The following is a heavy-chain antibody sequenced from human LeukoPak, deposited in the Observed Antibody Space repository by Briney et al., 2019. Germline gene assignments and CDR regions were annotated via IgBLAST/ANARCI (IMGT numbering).Heavy chain of an antibody. J-gene: IGHJ3*02. Sequence: SETLSLTCADYGGSFSGYYWSWIRQPPGKGLEWIGEINHSGSTNYNPSLKSRVTISVDTSKNQFSLKLSSVTAADTAVYYCARRKISYAFDIWGQGTMVTVSS. CDR3: ARRKISYAFDI. CDR1: GGSFSGYY. D-gene: IGHD3-10*01. V-gene: IGHV4-34*01. CDR2: INHSGST.